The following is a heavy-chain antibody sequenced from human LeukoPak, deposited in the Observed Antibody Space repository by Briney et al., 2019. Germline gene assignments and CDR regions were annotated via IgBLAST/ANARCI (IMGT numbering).Heavy chain of an antibody. CDR3: ARARAFMVTSYYGMDV. Sequence: SETLSLTCTVSGGSISTSSYYWAWIRQPPGKGLEWIGYIYYSGSTYYNPSLKSRVTISVDTSKNQFSLKLSSVTAADTAVYYCARARAFMVTSYYGMDVWGQGTTVTVSS. D-gene: IGHD5-18*01. CDR1: GGSISTSSYY. CDR2: IYYSGST. V-gene: IGHV4-30-4*08. J-gene: IGHJ6*02.